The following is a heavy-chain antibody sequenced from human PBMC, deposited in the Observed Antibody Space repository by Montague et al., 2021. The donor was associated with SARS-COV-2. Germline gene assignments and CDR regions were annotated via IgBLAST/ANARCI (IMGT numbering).Heavy chain of an antibody. V-gene: IGHV3-23*01. CDR2: ISGSGGST. CDR3: ARYSSSSTTPFDY. D-gene: IGHD6-6*01. Sequence: RSLSLAASGFTFSSYAMSWVRQAPGKGPEWVSAISGSGGSTYFADSVKGRFTISRDNSKNTLYLQMHSLRAEDTAVYYCARYSSSSTTPFDYWGQGTLVTVSS. CDR1: GFTFSSYA. J-gene: IGHJ4*02.